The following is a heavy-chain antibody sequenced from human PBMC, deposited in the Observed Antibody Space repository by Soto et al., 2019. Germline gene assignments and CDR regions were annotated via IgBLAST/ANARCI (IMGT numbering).Heavy chain of an antibody. CDR1: DGSSSSGGYS. J-gene: IGHJ5*02. CDR2: IYHSGST. CDR3: ARTDYSFWFDP. Sequence: TSETLSLTCGVADGSSSSGGYSWSWIRQPPGKGLEWIGYIYHSGSTYYNPSLKSRVTISVDRSKNQFSLKLSSVTAADTAVYYCARTDYSFWFDPWGQGTLVTVSS. D-gene: IGHD4-4*01. V-gene: IGHV4-30-2*01.